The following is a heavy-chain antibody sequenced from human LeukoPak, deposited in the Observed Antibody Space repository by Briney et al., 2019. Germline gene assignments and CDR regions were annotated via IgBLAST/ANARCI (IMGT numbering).Heavy chain of an antibody. J-gene: IGHJ4*02. CDR3: ARDSAPGDTYGLLGIDS. V-gene: IGHV1-2*02. CDR1: GYTFTSYY. D-gene: IGHD5-18*01. CDR2: INPNSGGT. Sequence: ASVKVSCKASGYTFTSYYMHWVRQAPGQGLEWMGWINPNSGGTNYAQKFQGRVTMTRDTSISTAYMELSRLRSDDTAVYYCARDSAPGDTYGLLGIDSWGQGTLVTVSS.